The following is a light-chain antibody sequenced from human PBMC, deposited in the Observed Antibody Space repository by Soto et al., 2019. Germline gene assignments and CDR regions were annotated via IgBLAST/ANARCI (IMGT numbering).Light chain of an antibody. V-gene: IGLV2-14*01. Sequence: QSVLTPPASVSGSPGQSITISCTGTSSDIGAYNSVSWYQQYPGKAPKLVIFEVSHRPSGVSNRFPGSKSGNTASLTISGLQAEDEADYYCRSDTIGTTFGNVFGTGTKVTVL. CDR1: SSDIGAYNS. CDR3: RSDTIGTTFGNV. CDR2: EVS. J-gene: IGLJ1*01.